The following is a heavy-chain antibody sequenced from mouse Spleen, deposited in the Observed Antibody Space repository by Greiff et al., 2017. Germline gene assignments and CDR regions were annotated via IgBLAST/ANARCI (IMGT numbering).Heavy chain of an antibody. CDR2: IYPGDGDT. CDR3: ARQEYYYGSSYAMDY. J-gene: IGHJ4*01. CDR1: GYAFSSYW. V-gene: IGHV1-80*01. D-gene: IGHD1-1*01. Sequence: QVQLQQSGAELVKPGASVKISCKASGYAFSSYWMNWVKQRPGKGLEWIGQIYPGDGDTNYNGKFKGKATLTADKSSSTAYMQLSSLTSEDSAVYYCARQEYYYGSSYAMDYWGQGTSVTVSS.